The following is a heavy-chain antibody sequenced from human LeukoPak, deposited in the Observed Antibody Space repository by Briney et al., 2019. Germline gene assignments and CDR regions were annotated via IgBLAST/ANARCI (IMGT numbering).Heavy chain of an antibody. CDR3: ARMGYSSGWRLGDAFDI. J-gene: IGHJ3*02. CDR1: GFTFSSYE. Sequence: GGSLRLSCAAAGFTFSSYEMNWVRQAPGEWREWVSYISSSGSNIYYADSVKGRFTISRDNAKNSLYLQMNSLRAEDTAVYYCARMGYSSGWRLGDAFDIWGQGTMVTVSS. V-gene: IGHV3-48*03. CDR2: ISSSGSNI. D-gene: IGHD6-19*01.